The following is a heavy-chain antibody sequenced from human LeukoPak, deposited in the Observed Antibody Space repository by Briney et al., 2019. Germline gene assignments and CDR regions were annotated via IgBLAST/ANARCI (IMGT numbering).Heavy chain of an antibody. CDR1: GGSISSGGYY. D-gene: IGHD2-2*01. V-gene: IGHV4-30-2*01. J-gene: IGHJ4*02. Sequence: SETLSLTCTVSGGSISSGGYYWSWIRQPPGKGLEWIGYIYHSGSTYYNPSLKSRVTISVDRSKNQFSLKLSSVTAADTAVYYCARDRRYCSSTSCYRPTFDYWGQGTLVTVSS. CDR3: ARDRRYCSSTSCYRPTFDY. CDR2: IYHSGST.